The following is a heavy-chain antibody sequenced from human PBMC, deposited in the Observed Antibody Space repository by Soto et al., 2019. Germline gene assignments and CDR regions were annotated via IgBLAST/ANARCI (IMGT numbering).Heavy chain of an antibody. CDR3: ARDPRGDYDYIIDYYGMDV. Sequence: ASVKVSCTASGYTFTSYGISWVRQAPGQGLEWMGWISAYNGNTNYAQKLQGRVTMTTDTSTSTAYMELRSLRSDDTAVYYCARDPRGDYDYIIDYYGMDVWGQGTTVTVSS. CDR1: GYTFTSYG. D-gene: IGHD5-12*01. CDR2: ISAYNGNT. J-gene: IGHJ6*02. V-gene: IGHV1-18*01.